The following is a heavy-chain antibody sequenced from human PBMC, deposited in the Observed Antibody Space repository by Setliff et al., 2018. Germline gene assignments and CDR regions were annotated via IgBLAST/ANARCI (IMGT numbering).Heavy chain of an antibody. D-gene: IGHD5-12*01. V-gene: IGHV1-18*01. CDR2: MSPVYGIA. J-gene: IGHJ4*02. CDR3: VRGPGPSVVVAIPFDH. Sequence: ASVKVSCKTSGYAFITFGLSWVRQAPGQGLEWMGWMSPVYGIANYARKFQGRVTLTADTYTTTAYLELASLRDDDTAVYYCVRGPGPSVVVAIPFDHWGQGSLVTVSS. CDR1: GYAFITFG.